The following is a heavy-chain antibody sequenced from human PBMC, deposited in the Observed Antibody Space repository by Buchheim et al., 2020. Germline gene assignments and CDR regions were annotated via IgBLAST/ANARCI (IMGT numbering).Heavy chain of an antibody. CDR1: GFTVSSNY. Sequence: EVRLVESGGGLVQPGGSLRLSCAASGFTVSSNYMSWVRQAPGKGLEWVSVIYSGGSTYYADSVKGRFTISRDNSKNTLYLQMNSLRAEDTAVYYCATSPGAYYDFWSGYPSNVWGQGTT. D-gene: IGHD3-3*01. CDR3: ATSPGAYYDFWSGYPSNV. V-gene: IGHV3-66*01. J-gene: IGHJ6*02. CDR2: IYSGGST.